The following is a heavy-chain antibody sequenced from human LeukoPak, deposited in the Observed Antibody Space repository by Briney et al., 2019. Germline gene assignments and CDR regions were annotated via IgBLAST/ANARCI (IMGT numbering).Heavy chain of an antibody. D-gene: IGHD2-21*02. CDR1: GFTFSSYA. V-gene: IGHV3-30*04. Sequence: PGRSLRLSCAASGFTFSSYAMHWVRHAPGKGLEWVAVISYDGSNKYYADSVKGRFTISRDNSKNTLYLQMNSLRAEDTAVYYCARDPLSVYCGGDCYSPAYFDYWGQGTLVTVSS. CDR3: ARDPLSVYCGGDCYSPAYFDY. J-gene: IGHJ4*02. CDR2: ISYDGSNK.